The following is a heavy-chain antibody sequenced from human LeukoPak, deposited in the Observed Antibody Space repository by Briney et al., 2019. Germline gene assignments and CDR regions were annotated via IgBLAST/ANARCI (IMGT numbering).Heavy chain of an antibody. CDR2: IYPDDSNT. V-gene: IGHV5-51*01. CDR3: ARSHYYSRSGYSFRVLDF. J-gene: IGHJ4*02. Sequence: GESLKISCKTSGYAFTDFWIGWVRQMPGKGLEWMAIIYPDDSNTRYSPSFQGQVTISVDKSISTAYLQWSSLKASDTAMYYCARSHYYSRSGYSFRVLDFWGQGTLITVSS. CDR1: GYAFTDFW. D-gene: IGHD3-22*01.